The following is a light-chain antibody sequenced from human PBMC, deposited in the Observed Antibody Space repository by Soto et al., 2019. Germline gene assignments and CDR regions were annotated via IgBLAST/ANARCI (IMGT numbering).Light chain of an antibody. CDR2: GAS. J-gene: IGKJ2*01. Sequence: EIVLTQSPGTLSLSPGERATLSCRASQSVYNDYLAWYQQKPGQTPRLLVNGASNRATGIPDRFSGGGSGTDFTLTISSLEPEVFAVYYCQQYGLPPLSFGQGTRVEIK. CDR3: QQYGLPPLS. V-gene: IGKV3-20*01. CDR1: QSVYNDY.